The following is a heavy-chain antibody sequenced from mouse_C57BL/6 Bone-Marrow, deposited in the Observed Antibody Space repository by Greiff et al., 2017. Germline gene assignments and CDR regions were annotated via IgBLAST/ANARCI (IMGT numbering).Heavy chain of an antibody. CDR2: IYPGSGNT. CDR3: ARGGALYFDY. V-gene: IGHV1-76*01. CDR1: GYTFTDYY. Sequence: VQLQQSGAELVRPGASVKLSCKASGYTFTDYYINWVKQRPGQGLEWIARIYPGSGNTYYNEKFKGKATLTAEKSSSTAYMQRSSLTSEDSAVYFCARGGALYFDYWGQGTTLTVSS. J-gene: IGHJ2*01.